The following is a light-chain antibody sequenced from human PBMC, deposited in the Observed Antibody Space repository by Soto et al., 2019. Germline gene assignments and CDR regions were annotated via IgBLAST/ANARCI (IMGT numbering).Light chain of an antibody. Sequence: TQSPSTLSASVGDRVTITCRASQSSSSCLAWYQQKPGQAPRLLIYDASNRATGIPARFSGSGSGTDFTLTISSLEPEDFAVYYCQQRSNWSRTFGQGTRLEIK. CDR2: DAS. J-gene: IGKJ5*01. CDR1: QSSSSC. V-gene: IGKV3-11*01. CDR3: QQRSNWSRT.